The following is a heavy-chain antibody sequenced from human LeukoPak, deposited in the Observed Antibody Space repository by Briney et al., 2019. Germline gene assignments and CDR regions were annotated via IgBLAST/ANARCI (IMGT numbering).Heavy chain of an antibody. CDR3: ARPMVRGVIIYYFDY. CDR2: VHYSGST. Sequence: SETLSLTCSVSGGSISSSSYFWGWIRQPPGKGLEWIASVHYSGSTYYNPSLKSRLTISVDTSKNQFSLKLSSVTAADTAVYYCARPMVRGVIIYYFDYWGQGTLVTVSS. CDR1: GGSISSSSYF. J-gene: IGHJ4*02. V-gene: IGHV4-39*01. D-gene: IGHD3-10*01.